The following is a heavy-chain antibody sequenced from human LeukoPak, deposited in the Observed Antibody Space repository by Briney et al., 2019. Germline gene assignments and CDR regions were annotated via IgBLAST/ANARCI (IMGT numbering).Heavy chain of an antibody. CDR3: ARLYYYDSSGYYYEGVIFDY. CDR1: GFTFSSYA. J-gene: IGHJ4*02. V-gene: IGHV3-30-3*01. Sequence: PGGSLRLSCEASGFTFSSYAMHWVRQAPGKGLEWVAVISYDGSNKYYADSVKGRFTISRDNSKNTLYLQMNSLRAEDTAVYYCARLYYYDSSGYYYEGVIFDYWGQGTLVTVSS. D-gene: IGHD3-22*01. CDR2: ISYDGSNK.